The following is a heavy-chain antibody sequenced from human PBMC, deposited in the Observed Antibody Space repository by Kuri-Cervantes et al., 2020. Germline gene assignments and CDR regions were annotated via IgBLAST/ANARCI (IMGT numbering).Heavy chain of an antibody. J-gene: IGHJ4*02. D-gene: IGHD3-10*01. V-gene: IGHV3-53*01. Sequence: GESLKISCAASGFTVSSNYMSWVRQAPGQGLEWVSVIYSGGSTYYADSVKGRFTISRDNYKNTLYLQMNSLRAEDTAVYYCARSSAGSGYFDYWGQGTLVTVSS. CDR2: IYSGGST. CDR1: GFTVSSNY. CDR3: ARSSAGSGYFDY.